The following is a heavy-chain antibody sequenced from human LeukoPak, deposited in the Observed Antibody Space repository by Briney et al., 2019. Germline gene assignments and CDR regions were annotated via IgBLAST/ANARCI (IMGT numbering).Heavy chain of an antibody. D-gene: IGHD2-2*01. CDR2: IRYDGSNK. CDR1: GLTFSSYW. Sequence: GGSLRLSCAVSGLTFSSYWMHWVRQAPGKGLEWVAFIRYDGSNKYYADSVKGRFTISRDNSKNTLYLQMNSLRAEDTAVYYCAKELVVPAAPGWFDPWGQGTLVTVSS. CDR3: AKELVVPAAPGWFDP. J-gene: IGHJ5*02. V-gene: IGHV3-30*02.